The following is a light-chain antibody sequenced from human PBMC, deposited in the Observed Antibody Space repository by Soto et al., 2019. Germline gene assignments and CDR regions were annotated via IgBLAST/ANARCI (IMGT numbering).Light chain of an antibody. CDR3: SSYTSSSTLYV. Sequence: QSALAQPASVFGPPGQSITISCTGTSSDFGGYNYVSWYQQHPGKAPKLMICDVSNRPSGVSNRFSGSKSGNTASLTISGLQAEDEADYYCSSYTSSSTLYVFGTGTKVTVL. J-gene: IGLJ1*01. CDR2: DVS. V-gene: IGLV2-14*01. CDR1: SSDFGGYNY.